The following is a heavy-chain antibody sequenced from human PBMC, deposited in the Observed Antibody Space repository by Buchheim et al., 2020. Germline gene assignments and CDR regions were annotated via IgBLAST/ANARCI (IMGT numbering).Heavy chain of an antibody. CDR1: GFTFSSYA. Sequence: QVQLVESGGGVVQPGRSLRLSCAASGFTFSSYAMRWVRQAPGKGLEWVAVISYDGSNKYYADSVKGRFTISRDNSKNTLYLQMNSLRAEDTAVYYCASGSGGSSWQQVWGQGTL. V-gene: IGHV3-30-3*01. J-gene: IGHJ4*02. D-gene: IGHD6-13*01. CDR2: ISYDGSNK. CDR3: ASGSGGSSWQQV.